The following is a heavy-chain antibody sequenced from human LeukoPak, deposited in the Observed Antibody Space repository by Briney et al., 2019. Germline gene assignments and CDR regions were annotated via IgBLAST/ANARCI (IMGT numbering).Heavy chain of an antibody. J-gene: IGHJ4*02. CDR3: TKVHGFYSSGWHPLFDH. Sequence: GGSLRLSCAASGFTFSSYAMSWVRQAPGKGLEWVSTISDSGSSTYYTDSVKGRFTFSRDNSKNTLHLQMNSLRAEDTAVYYCTKVHGFYSSGWHPLFDHWGQGTLVTVTP. V-gene: IGHV3-23*01. CDR2: ISDSGSST. D-gene: IGHD6-19*01. CDR1: GFTFSSYA.